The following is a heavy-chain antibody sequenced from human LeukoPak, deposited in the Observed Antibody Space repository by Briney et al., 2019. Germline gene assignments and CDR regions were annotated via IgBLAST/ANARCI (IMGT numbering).Heavy chain of an antibody. CDR2: IRSKAYGGTT. J-gene: IGHJ3*02. D-gene: IGHD1-26*01. V-gene: IGHV3-49*04. CDR1: GFTFGDYA. CDR3: TRGWIGSYYSVGAFDI. Sequence: HSGGSLRLSCTASGFTFGDYAMSWVRQAPGKGLEGVGFIRSKAYGGTTEYAASVKGRFTISRDDSKSIAYLQMNSLKTEDTAVYYCTRGWIGSYYSVGAFDIWGQGTMVTVSS.